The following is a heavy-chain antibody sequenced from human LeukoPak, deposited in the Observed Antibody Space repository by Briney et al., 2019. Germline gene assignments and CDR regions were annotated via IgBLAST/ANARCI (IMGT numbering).Heavy chain of an antibody. V-gene: IGHV3-23*01. CDR2: ISLSGGIT. Sequence: GGSLRLSCAASGFTFSSHGMNWVRQAPGKGLEWVSGISLSGGITYYTDSVKGRFTISRDSSKNTLYLQMNSLRAEDTAVYYCAKDQREGYNYMGYWGQGTLVTVSS. CDR1: GFTFSSHG. D-gene: IGHD5-24*01. J-gene: IGHJ4*02. CDR3: AKDQREGYNYMGY.